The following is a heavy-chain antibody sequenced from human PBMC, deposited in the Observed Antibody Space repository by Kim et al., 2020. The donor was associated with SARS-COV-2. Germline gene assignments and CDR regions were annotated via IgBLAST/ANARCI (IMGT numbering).Heavy chain of an antibody. CDR3: AKGAATIFGVVIGRHYFDY. J-gene: IGHJ4*02. Sequence: GGSLRLSCAASGFTFSSYAMSWVRQAPGKGLEWVSAISGSGGSTYYADSVKGRFTISRDNSKNTLYLQMNSLRAEDTAVYYCAKGAATIFGVVIGRHYFDYWGQGTLVTVSS. CDR1: GFTFSSYA. CDR2: ISGSGGST. D-gene: IGHD3-3*01. V-gene: IGHV3-23*01.